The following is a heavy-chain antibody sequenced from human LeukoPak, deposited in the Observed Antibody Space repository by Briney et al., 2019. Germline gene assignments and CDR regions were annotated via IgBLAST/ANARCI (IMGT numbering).Heavy chain of an antibody. CDR1: GGSISSYY. D-gene: IGHD3-22*01. Sequence: SETLSLTCTVSGGSISSYYWSWIRQPPGKGLEWIGYIYYSGSPNYNPSLKSRVTISVDTSKNQFSLKLSSVTAADTAVYYCARLFTDWYYYDSSGYPDYWGQGTLVTVSS. CDR2: IYYSGSP. J-gene: IGHJ4*02. CDR3: ARLFTDWYYYDSSGYPDY. V-gene: IGHV4-59*12.